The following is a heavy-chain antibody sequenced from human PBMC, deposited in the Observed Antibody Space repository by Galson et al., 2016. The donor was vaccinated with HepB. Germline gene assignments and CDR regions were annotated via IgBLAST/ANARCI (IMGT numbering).Heavy chain of an antibody. CDR3: ARGGGGSDLDY. D-gene: IGHD2-15*01. J-gene: IGHJ4*02. V-gene: IGHV3-53*01. CDR1: GFTVSSNY. CDR2: IYRGGNT. Sequence: SLRLSCAASGFTVSSNYMSWVRQAPGKGLEWVSVIYRGGNTYYADSVKGRFIISRDNSKHALSLQMNSLRAEDTAVFYCARGGGGSDLDYWGQGTLVTVSS.